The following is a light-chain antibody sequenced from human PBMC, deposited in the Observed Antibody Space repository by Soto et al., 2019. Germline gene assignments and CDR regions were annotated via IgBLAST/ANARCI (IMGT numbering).Light chain of an antibody. CDR1: QSMASTW. V-gene: IGKV1-5*03. J-gene: IGKJ1*01. Sequence: DVQMTQSPSTLSASVGDKVTITCRASQSMASTWLAWFQQRPGKAPKVLIYKGSTLASGVSSRISGSGSGTESPLTFSSLRPEDFATYFCQQYAAQSPLTFGQGTRVE. CDR2: KGS. CDR3: QQYAAQSPLT.